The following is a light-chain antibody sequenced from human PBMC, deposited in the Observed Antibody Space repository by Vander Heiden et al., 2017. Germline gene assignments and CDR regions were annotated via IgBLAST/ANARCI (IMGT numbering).Light chain of an antibody. V-gene: IGKV3-11*01. CDR2: DAS. J-gene: IGKJ4*01. Sequence: DIVLTHSPATLSLSPGERATLSCRASQSVSSYLVWYQQKPGQAPRLLIYDASNRATGIPARFSGSGSGTDFTLTISSLEPEDFALYYCQQRTNWPLTFGGGTKVEIK. CDR3: QQRTNWPLT. CDR1: QSVSSY.